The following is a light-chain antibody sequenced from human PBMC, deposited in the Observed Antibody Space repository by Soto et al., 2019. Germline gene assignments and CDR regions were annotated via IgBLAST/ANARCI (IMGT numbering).Light chain of an antibody. J-gene: IGKJ4*01. V-gene: IGKV1-27*01. CDR3: QKYNPPPLT. CDR1: QGIAPY. CDR2: ATS. Sequence: QMTQSPSSLSAFVGDRVTITCRASQGIAPYLAWYQQKPGKVPKLLIDATSTLQSGVPSRFSGSGSGTAFTITINSLEPEDVGTYYRQKYNPPPLTFGEGTKVQIK.